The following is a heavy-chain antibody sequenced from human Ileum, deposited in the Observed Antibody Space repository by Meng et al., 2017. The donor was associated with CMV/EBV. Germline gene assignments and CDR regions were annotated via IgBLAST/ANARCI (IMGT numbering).Heavy chain of an antibody. V-gene: IGHV1-2*02. CDR1: TFTGYY. J-gene: IGHJ5*02. Sequence: TFTGYYLYWVRQAPGQGLEWMGWINPNTGGTNYGQKFQGRVTMTRDTSINTAYMELSSLISDDTAVYYCARGWGVVLVPTAETNWIDPWGQGTLVTVSS. D-gene: IGHD2-2*01. CDR3: ARGWGVVLVPTAETNWIDP. CDR2: INPNTGGT.